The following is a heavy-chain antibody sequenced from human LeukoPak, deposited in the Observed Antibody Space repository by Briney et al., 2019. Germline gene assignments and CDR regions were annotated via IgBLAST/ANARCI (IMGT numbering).Heavy chain of an antibody. D-gene: IGHD3-22*01. CDR2: IYYSGST. Sequence: SETLSLTCTVSGGSISSYYWSWIRQPPGKGLEWIGYIYYSGSTNYNPSLKSRVTISVDTSKNQFSLKLSSVTAADTAVYYCVGSSGYYYDRGYFQHWGQGTLVTVSS. J-gene: IGHJ1*01. CDR1: GGSISSYY. CDR3: VGSSGYYYDRGYFQH. V-gene: IGHV4-59*08.